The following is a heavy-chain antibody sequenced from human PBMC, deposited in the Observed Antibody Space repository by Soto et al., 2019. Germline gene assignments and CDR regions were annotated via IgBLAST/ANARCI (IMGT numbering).Heavy chain of an antibody. V-gene: IGHV4-31*03. CDR2: IYYSGST. J-gene: IGHJ3*02. CDR1: GGSISSGGYY. Sequence: QVQLQESGPGLVKPSQTLSLTCTVSGGSISSGGYYWSWIRQHPGKGLEWIGYIYYSGSTYYNPAARSRVTLSVDTSKNHFSLKLSSVTAADTAVYSWARALDSPDTDAFDIWGQGTMVTVSS. D-gene: IGHD1-1*01. CDR3: ARALDSPDTDAFDI.